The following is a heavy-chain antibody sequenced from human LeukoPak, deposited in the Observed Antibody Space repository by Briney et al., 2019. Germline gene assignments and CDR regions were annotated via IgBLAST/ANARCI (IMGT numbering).Heavy chain of an antibody. J-gene: IGHJ4*02. CDR1: GGSISSSSYS. CDR2: IYYSGST. Sequence: PSETLSLTCTVSGGSISSSSYSWTWIRQPPGKGLEWIGYIYYSGSTNYNPSLKSRVTISVDTSNNQFSLKLSSVTAADTAVYYCARVRYGSGSYYFDYWGQGTLVTVSS. CDR3: ARVRYGSGSYYFDY. V-gene: IGHV4-61*01. D-gene: IGHD3-10*01.